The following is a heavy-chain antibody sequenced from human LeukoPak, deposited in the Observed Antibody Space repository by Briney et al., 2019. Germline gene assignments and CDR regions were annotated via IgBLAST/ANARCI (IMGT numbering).Heavy chain of an antibody. CDR1: GLTVSVNY. CDR3: ARGGSYADYYFGMDV. CDR2: IYSGGST. V-gene: IGHV3-66*01. J-gene: IGHJ6*02. Sequence: GGSLRLSCAPSGLTVSVNYNIWGCQAPGKGLEWVSVIYSGGSTNFADSVKGRFTISRDNSKNTLYLQMNRLRAVLMAVHCFARGGSYADYYFGMDVWGQGTTVTVSS. D-gene: IGHD2-8*01.